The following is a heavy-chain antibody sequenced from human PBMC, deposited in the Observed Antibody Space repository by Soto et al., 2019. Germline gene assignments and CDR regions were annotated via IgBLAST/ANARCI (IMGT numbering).Heavy chain of an antibody. Sequence: EVQLVESGGGLVQPGRSLTLSCAASGFTFDDYAMHWVRQAPGKGLEWVSGISWNSGSIGYADSVKGRFTISRDNAKNSLYLQMNSLRAEDTALYYCAKLGYGDYVGAFDIWGQGTMVTVSS. CDR3: AKLGYGDYVGAFDI. V-gene: IGHV3-9*01. D-gene: IGHD4-17*01. CDR1: GFTFDDYA. J-gene: IGHJ3*02. CDR2: ISWNSGSI.